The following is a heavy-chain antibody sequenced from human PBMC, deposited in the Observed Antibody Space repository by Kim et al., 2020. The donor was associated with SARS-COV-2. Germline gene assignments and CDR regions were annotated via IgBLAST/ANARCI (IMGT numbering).Heavy chain of an antibody. J-gene: IGHJ4*02. Sequence: GSLRLSCAASGFTVSSNDMGWIRQAPGKGLEWVSVVFSGGDTYNADSVKGRFTISRDNSKNTLYLQMNSLRGEDTAVYYCARGTNIWGQGTLVTVPS. CDR1: GFTVSSND. CDR3: ARGTNI. V-gene: IGHV3-53*01. CDR2: VFSGGDT.